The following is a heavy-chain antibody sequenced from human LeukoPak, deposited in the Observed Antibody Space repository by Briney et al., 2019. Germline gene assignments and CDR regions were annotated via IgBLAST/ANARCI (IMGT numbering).Heavy chain of an antibody. Sequence: GGSLRLSCAASGFTFSSYWMSWVRQAPGKGLEWVANIKQDGSEKYYVDSVEGRFTISRDNAKKSLYLQMNNLRAEDTAVYFCARGGSDYSRSWYKYWGQGTLVTVSS. J-gene: IGHJ4*02. CDR2: IKQDGSEK. V-gene: IGHV3-7*01. CDR3: ARGGSDYSRSWYKY. CDR1: GFTFSSYW. D-gene: IGHD6-13*01.